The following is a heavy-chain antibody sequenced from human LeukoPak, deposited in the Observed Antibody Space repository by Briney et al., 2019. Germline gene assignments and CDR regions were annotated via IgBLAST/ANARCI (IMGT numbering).Heavy chain of an antibody. J-gene: IGHJ6*03. D-gene: IGHD6-19*01. V-gene: IGHV6-1*01. CDR1: GGSVSTNTAA. Sequence: SQTLSLTCAISGGSVSTNTAAWNWIRQSPSRGLEWLGRTYYRSKWYDDYAVSVKSRITINPDTSKNQFSLQLNSVTPEDTAVYYCARDIVGGWSYYYYYMDVWGKGTTVTVSS. CDR2: TYYRSKWYD. CDR3: ARDIVGGWSYYYYYMDV.